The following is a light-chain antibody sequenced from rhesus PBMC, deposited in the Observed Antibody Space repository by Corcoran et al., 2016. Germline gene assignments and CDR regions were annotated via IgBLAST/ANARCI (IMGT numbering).Light chain of an antibody. CDR3: QPFNNYLT. Sequence: DIQMTQSPSSLSASVGDRVTITCRASQSSSNYLNWNQQEPGKAPKFLIYSALSLPSGVPSRFGGSGSVTEVPLPISSLPPKDFATYFGQPFNNYLTFCGGTKVEIK. J-gene: IGKJ4*01. CDR2: SAL. CDR1: QSSSNY. V-gene: IGKV1-41*01.